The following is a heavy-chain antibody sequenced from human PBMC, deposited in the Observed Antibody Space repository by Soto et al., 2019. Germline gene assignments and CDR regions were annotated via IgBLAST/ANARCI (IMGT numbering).Heavy chain of an antibody. CDR3: ARALRGRLAYYYGMDV. CDR1: GGFISSSNW. CDR2: IYHSGST. D-gene: IGHD3-3*02. Sequence: PSEALSVTCAVSGGFISSSNWWSWVRQPAGKGLEWIGEIYHSGSTNYNPSLKSRVTISVDKSKNQFSLKLSSVTAADTAVYYCARALRGRLAYYYGMDVWGQGTTVTVSS. V-gene: IGHV4-4*02. J-gene: IGHJ6*02.